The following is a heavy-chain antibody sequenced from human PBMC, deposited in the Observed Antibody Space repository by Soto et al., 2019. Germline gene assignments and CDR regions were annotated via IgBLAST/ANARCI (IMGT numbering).Heavy chain of an antibody. CDR1: GGSISSGGYY. CDR3: ERHSACWQWVDY. CDR2: IYYSGST. J-gene: IGHJ4*02. D-gene: IGHD1-26*01. Sequence: QVQLQESGPGLVKPSQTLSLTCSVSGGSISSGGYYWSWIRQHPEKCLEWIGYIYYSGSTNYNPSLKSRVINSVDTSSKRFSLDLRSVTDADTAIYCFERHSACWQWVDYWGQGTLVTVSS. V-gene: IGHV4-31*03.